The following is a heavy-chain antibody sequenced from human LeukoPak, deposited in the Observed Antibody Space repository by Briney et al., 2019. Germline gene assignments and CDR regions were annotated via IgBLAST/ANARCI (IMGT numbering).Heavy chain of an antibody. CDR3: ARVGAWELQRVFDY. D-gene: IGHD1-26*01. CDR2: IRQGGKEM. J-gene: IGHJ4*02. CDR1: GFRFIDYW. Sequence: GGSLRVSSAACGFRFIDYWRTWVGQVPGKGREGVANIRQGGKEMYYAGSVKDRFIISRDNARNSLYLEMNSLRTEDTAVYYCARVGAWELQRVFDYWGQGTLVNVSS. V-gene: IGHV3-7*01.